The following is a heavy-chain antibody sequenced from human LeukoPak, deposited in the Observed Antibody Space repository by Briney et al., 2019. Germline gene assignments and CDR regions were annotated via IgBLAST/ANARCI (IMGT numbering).Heavy chain of an antibody. CDR1: GFTFTSSA. CDR2: IVVGSGNT. Sequence: ASVKVSCKASGFTFTSSAVQWVRQARGQRLEWIGWIVVGSGNTNYAQKFQERVTITRDMSTSTAYMELSSLRSEDTAVYYCAAQTLSNSSGIDPWGQGTLVTVS. D-gene: IGHD6-19*01. CDR3: AAQTLSNSSGIDP. J-gene: IGHJ5*02. V-gene: IGHV1-58*01.